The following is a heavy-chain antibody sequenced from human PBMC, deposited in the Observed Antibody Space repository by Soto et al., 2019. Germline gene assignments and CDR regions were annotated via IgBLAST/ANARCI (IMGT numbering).Heavy chain of an antibody. CDR3: SRYCSSTSCYLGFDP. J-gene: IGHJ5*02. Sequence: ASVKVSCKASGYTFTSYDINWVRQATGQGLEWMGGMNPNSGNTGYAQKFQGRVTMTRNTSISTAYMGLSSLRAEDTAVYYCSRYCSSTSCYLGFDPWGQGTLVTVSS. CDR1: GYTFTSYD. V-gene: IGHV1-8*01. CDR2: MNPNSGNT. D-gene: IGHD2-2*01.